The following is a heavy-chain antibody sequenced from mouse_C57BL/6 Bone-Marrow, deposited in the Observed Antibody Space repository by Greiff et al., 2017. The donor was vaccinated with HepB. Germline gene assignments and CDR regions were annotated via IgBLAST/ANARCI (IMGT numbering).Heavy chain of an antibody. CDR1: GFTFSSYA. D-gene: IGHD2-3*01. Sequence: EVKVEESGGGLVKPGGSLKLSCAASGFTFSSYAMSWVRQTPEKRLEWVATISDGGSYTYYPDNVKGRFTISRDNAKNNLYLQMSHLKSEDTAMYYCAKRDGYYSALFAYWGQGTLVTVSA. V-gene: IGHV5-4*03. CDR2: ISDGGSYT. CDR3: AKRDGYYSALFAY. J-gene: IGHJ3*01.